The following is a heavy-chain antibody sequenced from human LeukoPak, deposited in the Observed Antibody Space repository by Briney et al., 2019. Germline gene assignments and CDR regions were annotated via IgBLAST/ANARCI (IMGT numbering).Heavy chain of an antibody. Sequence: GGSLRLSCTTSGFTFGDYAINWVRQAPGKGLGWVGFIGSKAYGGPAEFAASMKGRFTISRDDSKGVAYLQMNSLTTDDTAVYYCTRTGLITVADYFDSWGQGTLVTVSS. V-gene: IGHV3-49*04. CDR3: TRTGLITVADYFDS. CDR1: GFTFGDYA. J-gene: IGHJ4*02. CDR2: IGSKAYGGPA. D-gene: IGHD6-19*01.